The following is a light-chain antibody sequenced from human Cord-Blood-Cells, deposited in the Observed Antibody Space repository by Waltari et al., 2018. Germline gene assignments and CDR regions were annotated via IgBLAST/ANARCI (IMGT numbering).Light chain of an antibody. V-gene: IGKV3D-11*01. CDR1: QGVSSY. Sequence: EIVLTQSPATLSLSPGERATLSCRASQGVSSYLAWYQQKPGQAPRLLIYDASNRATGITARFSGSGPGTDFTLTISSLEPEDFAVYYCQQRSNWRRFTFGPGTKVDIK. CDR2: DAS. J-gene: IGKJ3*01. CDR3: QQRSNWRRFT.